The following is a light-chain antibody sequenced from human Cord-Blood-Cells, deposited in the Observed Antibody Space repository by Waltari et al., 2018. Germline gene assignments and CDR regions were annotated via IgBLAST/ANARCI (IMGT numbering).Light chain of an antibody. CDR2: DVS. J-gene: IGLJ3*02. CDR1: SSDVGGYNT. Sequence: QSALTQPASASGSPGQSIPTSCPGTSSDVGGYNTVSWYQQRPGKAPKLMIYDVSKRPSGVSNRFSGSKSGNTASLTISGLQAEDEADYYCSSYTSSSTKVFGGGTKLTVL. V-gene: IGLV2-14*01. CDR3: SSYTSSSTKV.